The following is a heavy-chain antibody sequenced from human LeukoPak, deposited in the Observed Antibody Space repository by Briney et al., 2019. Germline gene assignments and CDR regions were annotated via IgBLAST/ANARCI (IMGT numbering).Heavy chain of an antibody. D-gene: IGHD3-3*01. CDR1: GYTLTELS. CDR3: ATGRFLEWSFDY. J-gene: IGHJ4*02. CDR2: FDPEDGET. V-gene: IGHV1-24*01. Sequence: GASVKVSCKVSGYTLTELSMHWVRQAPGKGLEWMGGFDPEDGETIYAQKFQGRVTMTEDTSTDTAYMELSSLRSEDTAVHYCATGRFLEWSFDYWGQGTLVTVSS.